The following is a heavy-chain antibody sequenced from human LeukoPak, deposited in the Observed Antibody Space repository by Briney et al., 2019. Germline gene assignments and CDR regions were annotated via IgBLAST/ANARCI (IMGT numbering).Heavy chain of an antibody. J-gene: IGHJ4*02. CDR1: GFTFSNYD. V-gene: IGHV3-30*18. CDR2: ISNDGRKK. CDR3: AKGHSSSWYYFGY. Sequence: GGSLRLSCAASGFTFSNYDMHWVRQAPGKGLEWVAAISNDGRKKSHADSVKGRFTISRGNSKDTLYVQMNSLRAEDTAVYYCAKGHSSSWYYFGYWGQGTLVTVSS. D-gene: IGHD6-13*01.